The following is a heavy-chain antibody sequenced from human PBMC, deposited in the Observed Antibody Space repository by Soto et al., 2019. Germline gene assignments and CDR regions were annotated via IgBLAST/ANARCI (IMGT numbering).Heavy chain of an antibody. V-gene: IGHV3-30*18. Sequence: QVQLVESGGGVVQPGRSLRLSCATSGFTFSNYDMHWVRQAPGKGLEWVAVISYDGSRIYYVYSVKGRFTISRDTSKNTLSLQMNSLRPEDTALYYCVKQHLGLDYWGQGTLVTVSS. J-gene: IGHJ4*02. D-gene: IGHD7-27*01. CDR3: VKQHLGLDY. CDR2: ISYDGSRI. CDR1: GFTFSNYD.